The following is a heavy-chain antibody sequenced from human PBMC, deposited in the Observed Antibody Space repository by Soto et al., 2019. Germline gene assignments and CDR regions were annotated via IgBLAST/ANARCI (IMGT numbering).Heavy chain of an antibody. J-gene: IGHJ4*02. CDR2: IYHSGST. CDR1: GGSISSGGYS. D-gene: IGHD6-13*01. Sequence: PSETLSLTCAVSGGSISSGGYSWSWIRQPPGKGLEWIGYIYHSGSTYYNPSLKSRVTISVGRSKNQFSLKLSSVTAADTAVYYCASSHAGAHITAAVHWGQGTLVTVSS. V-gene: IGHV4-30-2*01. CDR3: ASSHAGAHITAAVH.